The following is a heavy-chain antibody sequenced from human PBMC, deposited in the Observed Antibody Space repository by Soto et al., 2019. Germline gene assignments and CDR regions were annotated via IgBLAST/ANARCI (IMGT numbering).Heavy chain of an antibody. J-gene: IGHJ4*02. CDR3: AHRHLAVADTSDFDF. D-gene: IGHD6-19*01. CDR1: GFSLSTSGVG. V-gene: IGHV2-5*02. Sequence: SGPTRVNPTQTLTLTCTFSGFSLSTSGVGVGWIRQPPGKALEWLALIYWDDDKRYSPSLKSRLTITKDTSKNQVVLTMTNMDPVDTATYYCAHRHLAVADTSDFDFWGQGALVTVTP. CDR2: IYWDDDK.